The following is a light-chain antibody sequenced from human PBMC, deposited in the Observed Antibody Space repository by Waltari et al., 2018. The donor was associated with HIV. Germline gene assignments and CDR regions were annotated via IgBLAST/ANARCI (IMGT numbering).Light chain of an antibody. CDR2: LEGGGSY. J-gene: IGLJ3*02. CDR3: ETWDSSTWV. Sequence: QPLLPQSSSASASLGSSVKLTCTLTSGHSRNLIPWHQQQPGQAPRYLMKLEGGGSYNKGSGVPDRFSGSSSGADRYLTISNLQFEDEADYYCETWDSSTWVFGGGTKLTVL. CDR1: SGHSRNL. V-gene: IGLV4-60*02.